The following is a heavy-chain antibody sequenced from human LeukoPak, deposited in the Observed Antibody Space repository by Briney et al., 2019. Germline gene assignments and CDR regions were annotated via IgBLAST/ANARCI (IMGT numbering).Heavy chain of an antibody. CDR3: ATIGPSYYYYYMDV. CDR2: IYYSGST. Sequence: SETLSLTCSVSGGSISSYYWSWIRQPPGKGLEWIGYIYYSGSTNYNPSLKSRVTISVDTSKNQFSLKLSSVTAADTAVYYCATIGPSYYYYYMDVWGKGTTVTVSS. V-gene: IGHV4-59*12. J-gene: IGHJ6*03. CDR1: GGSISSYY. D-gene: IGHD1-26*01.